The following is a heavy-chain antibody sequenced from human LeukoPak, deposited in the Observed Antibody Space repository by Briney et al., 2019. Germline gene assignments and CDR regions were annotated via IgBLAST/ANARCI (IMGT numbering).Heavy chain of an antibody. Sequence: SENLSLTCAVSGASISSSNYYWGWVRQSPGTGLEWIGNIYSSGNTYYNASLKSRVTMYIDTSKNQFSLKLSSVTAADTAVYYCAREDGYNFQPPWFDPWGQGTLVTVSS. V-gene: IGHV4-39*07. D-gene: IGHD5-24*01. CDR1: GASISSSNYY. CDR2: IYSSGNT. J-gene: IGHJ5*02. CDR3: AREDGYNFQPPWFDP.